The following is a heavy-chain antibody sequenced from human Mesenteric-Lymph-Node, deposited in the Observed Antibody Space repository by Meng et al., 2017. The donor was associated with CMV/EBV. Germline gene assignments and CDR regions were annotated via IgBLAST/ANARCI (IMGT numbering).Heavy chain of an antibody. J-gene: IGHJ3*02. CDR3: TRHFRIAAAATNAFDI. CDR1: FSGSA. CDR2: IRSKANSYAT. Sequence: FSGSAMPWVRQASGKGLEWVGRIRSKANSYATAYAASVKGRFTISRDDSKNTAYLQMNSLKTEDTAVYYCTRHFRIAAAATNAFDIWGQGTMVTVSS. V-gene: IGHV3-73*01. D-gene: IGHD6-13*01.